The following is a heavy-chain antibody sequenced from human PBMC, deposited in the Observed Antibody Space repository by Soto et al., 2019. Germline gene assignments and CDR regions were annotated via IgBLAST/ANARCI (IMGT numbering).Heavy chain of an antibody. CDR3: ARTPAYTEEDYGMDV. D-gene: IGHD3-16*01. Sequence: AENLSLASTLSGGSISSSTYYWGGIRQPPGKGLECIGSVYYSGSTYYNPSLKSRVTISVDTSKNQFSLKLSSVTAADTAVYYCARTPAYTEEDYGMDVWGQGTTVTVSS. V-gene: IGHV4-39*01. CDR1: GGSISSSTYY. CDR2: VYYSGST. J-gene: IGHJ6*02.